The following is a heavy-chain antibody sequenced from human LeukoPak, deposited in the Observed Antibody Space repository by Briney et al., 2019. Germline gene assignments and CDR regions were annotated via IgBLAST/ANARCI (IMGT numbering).Heavy chain of an antibody. CDR2: INPTSGGT. D-gene: IGHD2-21*02. J-gene: IGHJ4*02. Sequence: ASVRVSCKASGYMFTGYYMHWVRQAPGQGLEWMGWINPTSGGTNYAQKFQGRVTMTRDTSISTAYMELSSLRSDDTAVYYCARGYCSGDCFTLLDYWGQGTLVTVSS. V-gene: IGHV1-2*02. CDR1: GYMFTGYY. CDR3: ARGYCSGDCFTLLDY.